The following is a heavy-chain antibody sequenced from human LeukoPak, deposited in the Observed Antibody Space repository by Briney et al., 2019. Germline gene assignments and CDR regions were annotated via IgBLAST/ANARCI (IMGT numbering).Heavy chain of an antibody. CDR3: AKDLKWGSLGDY. Sequence: PGGSLRLSCAASGFTFSSYAMSWVRQAPGKGLEWVSAISGNGGSTYYADSVKGRFTISRDNSKNTLYVQMNSLRSEDTAVYYCAKDLKWGSLGDYWGQGTLVTVSS. CDR2: ISGNGGST. J-gene: IGHJ4*02. D-gene: IGHD7-27*01. CDR1: GFTFSSYA. V-gene: IGHV3-23*01.